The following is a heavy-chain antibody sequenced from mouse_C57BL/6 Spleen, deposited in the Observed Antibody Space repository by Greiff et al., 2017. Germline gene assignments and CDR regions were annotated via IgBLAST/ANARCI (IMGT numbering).Heavy chain of an antibody. Sequence: EVHLVESGPGLVKPSQSLSLTCSVTGYSITSGYYWNWIRQFPGNKLEWMGYISYDGSNNYNPSLKNRISITRDTSQNQFFLKLNSVTTEDTATYYCASPITTVVAHFDYWGQGTTLTVSS. V-gene: IGHV3-6*01. J-gene: IGHJ2*01. CDR1: GYSITSGYY. D-gene: IGHD1-1*01. CDR3: ASPITTVVAHFDY. CDR2: ISYDGSN.